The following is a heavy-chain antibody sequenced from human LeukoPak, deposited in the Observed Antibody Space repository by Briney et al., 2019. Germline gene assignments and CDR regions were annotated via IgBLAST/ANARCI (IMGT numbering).Heavy chain of an antibody. J-gene: IGHJ4*02. CDR2: MNPNSGNT. V-gene: IGHV1-8*01. CDR3: ARHSGYDIKFDY. CDR1: GYTFTSYD. Sequence: ASVKVSCKASGYTFTSYDINWVRQATGQGLEWMGWMNPNSGNTGYAQKFQGRVTMTRDTSISTAYMELSSLRSEDTAVYYCARHSGYDIKFDYWGQGTPVTVSS. D-gene: IGHD5-12*01.